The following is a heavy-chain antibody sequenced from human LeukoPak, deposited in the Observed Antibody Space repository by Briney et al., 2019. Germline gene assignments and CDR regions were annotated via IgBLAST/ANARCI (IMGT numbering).Heavy chain of an antibody. CDR2: IYPGDSDT. D-gene: IGHD4-23*01. V-gene: IGHV5-51*01. J-gene: IGHJ3*02. CDR3: ASPYGGTEATDAFDI. Sequence: GESLKISCKGSGYSFTSYWIGWVRQMPGKGLEWMGIIYPGDSDTRYSPSFQGQVTISADKSISTAYLQWSSLKASDTAMYYCASPYGGTEATDAFDIWGQGTMVTVSS. CDR1: GYSFTSYW.